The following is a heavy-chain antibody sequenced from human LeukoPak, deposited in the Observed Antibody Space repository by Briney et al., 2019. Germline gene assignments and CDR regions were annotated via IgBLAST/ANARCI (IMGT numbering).Heavy chain of an antibody. CDR1: GFTFSSFD. D-gene: IGHD3-10*01. V-gene: IGHV3-30*18. J-gene: IGHJ4*02. Sequence: GGSLRLSCAASGFTFSSFDMHWVRQAPGKELEWVALISSDGSNKYYADSVKGRFTISRDNSRDTLYLQMNSLRVEDTAVYYCAKSSNYGGAYFDYWGQGTLVTVSS. CDR3: AKSSNYGGAYFDY. CDR2: ISSDGSNK.